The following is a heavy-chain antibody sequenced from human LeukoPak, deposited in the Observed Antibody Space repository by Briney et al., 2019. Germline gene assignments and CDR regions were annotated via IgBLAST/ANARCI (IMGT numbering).Heavy chain of an antibody. CDR1: GFTFSSYS. Sequence: GGSLRLSCAASGFTFSSYSMNWVRQAPGKGLEWVSSISGTSGYIYYADSVKGRFTISRDNAKSSLYLQMNSLRAEDTAVYYCATQWFGELLPDYWGQGTLVTVSS. CDR2: ISGTSGYI. V-gene: IGHV3-21*01. J-gene: IGHJ4*02. D-gene: IGHD3-10*01. CDR3: ATQWFGELLPDY.